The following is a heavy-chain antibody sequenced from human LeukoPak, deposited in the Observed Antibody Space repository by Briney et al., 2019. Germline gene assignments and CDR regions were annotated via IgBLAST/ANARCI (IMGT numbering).Heavy chain of an antibody. V-gene: IGHV3-15*01. D-gene: IGHD3-10*01. J-gene: IGHJ4*02. CDR1: GLSISNDW. CDR2: VKSKSAGETT. Sequence: PGGSLRLFCAASGLSISNDWMSWVRQAPGKGLEWVARVKSKSAGETTDYAAPVKGRFTISRDDSKNTLYLQMNSLKTEDTAVYYCTLIQGWGSGSYYRDFWGQGTLVTVSS. CDR3: TLIQGWGSGSYYRDF.